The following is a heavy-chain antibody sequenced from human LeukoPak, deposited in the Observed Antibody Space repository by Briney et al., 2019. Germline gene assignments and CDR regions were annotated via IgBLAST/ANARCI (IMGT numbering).Heavy chain of an antibody. CDR1: GGSISSSSYY. CDR3: ARLPRDYYDSSGYPY. CDR2: IYYSGST. Sequence: PSETLSLTYTVSGGSISSSSYYWGWIRQPPGKGLEWIGSIYYSGSTYYNPSLKSRVTISVDTSKNQFSLKLSSVTAADTAVYYCARLPRDYYDSSGYPYWGQGTLVTVSS. J-gene: IGHJ4*02. D-gene: IGHD3-22*01. V-gene: IGHV4-39*01.